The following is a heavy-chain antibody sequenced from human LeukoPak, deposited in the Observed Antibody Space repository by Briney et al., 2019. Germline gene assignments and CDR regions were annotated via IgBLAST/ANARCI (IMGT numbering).Heavy chain of an antibody. CDR1: GGSISSGGYY. CDR2: IYYSGST. Sequence: PSQTLSLTCTVSGGSISSGGYYWSWIRQHPGKGLEWIGYIYYSGSTYYNPSLKSRVTISVDTSKNQFSLKLSSVTAADTAVYYCARHAYDSRFDAFDIWGQGTMVTVSS. V-gene: IGHV4-31*03. D-gene: IGHD3-22*01. CDR3: ARHAYDSRFDAFDI. J-gene: IGHJ3*02.